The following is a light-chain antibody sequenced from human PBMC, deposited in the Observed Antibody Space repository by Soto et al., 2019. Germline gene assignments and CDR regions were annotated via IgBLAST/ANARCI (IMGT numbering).Light chain of an antibody. CDR3: QQYNTYSYT. Sequence: DIQMTQSPSTLSASVGDRVTITCRASQSVSFRLAWYQQKPGRAPKLLIYDVSGLQSGVPSRVSGGRSGTEFTLTIRSLQPDDFATYFCQQYNTYSYTFGQGTKLEIK. CDR2: DVS. J-gene: IGKJ2*01. CDR1: QSVSFR. V-gene: IGKV1-5*01.